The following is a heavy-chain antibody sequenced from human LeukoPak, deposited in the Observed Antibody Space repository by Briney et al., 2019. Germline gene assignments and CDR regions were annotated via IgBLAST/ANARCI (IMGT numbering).Heavy chain of an antibody. J-gene: IGHJ6*02. CDR3: AREAIRTYSGSYYYYYGMGV. CDR1: GYTFTSCD. D-gene: IGHD1-26*01. V-gene: IGHV1-8*01. CDR2: MNPNSGNT. Sequence: ASVKVSCKASGYTFTSCDINWVRQATGQGLEWMGWMNPNSGNTGYAQKFQGRVTMTRNTSISTAYMELSSLRSEDTAVYYCAREAIRTYSGSYYYYYGMGVWGQGTTVTVSS.